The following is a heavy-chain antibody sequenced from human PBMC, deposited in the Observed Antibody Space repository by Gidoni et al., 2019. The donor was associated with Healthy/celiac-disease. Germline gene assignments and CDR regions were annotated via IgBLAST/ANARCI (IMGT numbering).Heavy chain of an antibody. Sequence: QVQLQQWGAGLLKPSETLSLTCAVYGGSFSGYYWSWIRQPPGKGLEWIGEINHSGSTNYNPSLKRRVTISVDTSKNQFSLKRSSVTAADTAEYYCARDYYGSGSTPRPRYYFDYWGQGTLVTVSS. CDR3: ARDYYGSGSTPRPRYYFDY. CDR1: GGSFSGYY. J-gene: IGHJ4*02. CDR2: INHSGST. D-gene: IGHD3-10*01. V-gene: IGHV4-34*01.